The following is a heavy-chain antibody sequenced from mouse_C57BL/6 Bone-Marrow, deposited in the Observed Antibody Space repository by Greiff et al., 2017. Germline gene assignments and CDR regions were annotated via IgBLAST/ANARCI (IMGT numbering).Heavy chain of an antibody. CDR1: GFTFSDYY. CDR3: ARRGDTVADWYFDV. Sequence: EVQVVESGGGLVQPGGSLKLSCAASGFTFSDYYMYWVRQTPEKRLEWVAYISNGGGSTYYPDTVKGRFTISRDNAKNTLYLQMSRLKSEDTAMYYCARRGDTVADWYFDVWGTGTTVTVSS. J-gene: IGHJ1*03. D-gene: IGHD1-1*01. CDR2: ISNGGGST. V-gene: IGHV5-12*01.